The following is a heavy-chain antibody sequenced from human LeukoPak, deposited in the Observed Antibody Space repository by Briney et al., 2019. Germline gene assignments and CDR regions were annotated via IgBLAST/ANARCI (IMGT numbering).Heavy chain of an antibody. CDR2: TSSSDSGT. CDR1: GFPLSSHA. V-gene: IGHV3-23*01. Sequence: GGALRLSCAASGFPLSSHAISWVRQARGKGLEWVSATSSSDSGTYHPDSVRGRSAIHRDNAKNSLYLQMNSLRAVDTAVYYCAELGITMIGGVCGKRATVTISS. D-gene: IGHD3-10*02. J-gene: IGHJ6*04. CDR3: AELGITMIGGV.